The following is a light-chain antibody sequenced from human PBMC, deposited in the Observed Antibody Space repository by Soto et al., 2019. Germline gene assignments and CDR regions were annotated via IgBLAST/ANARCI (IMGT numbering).Light chain of an antibody. CDR1: QRVRSY. Sequence: ESVLTQSPATLPLYRRDRATLXXRASQRVRSYFAGYQQKPGTAPRXPSYGASTRATVSPARFSGSGSVTEFTLTSSSLQSEAFEVYSCPHYTNGPSTFGPGTRLENK. V-gene: IGKV3-15*01. CDR2: GAS. CDR3: PHYTNGPST. J-gene: IGKJ5*01.